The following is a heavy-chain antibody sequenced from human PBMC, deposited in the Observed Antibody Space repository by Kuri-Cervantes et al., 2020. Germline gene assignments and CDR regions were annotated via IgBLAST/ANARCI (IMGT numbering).Heavy chain of an antibody. Sequence: GESLKISCAASGFTVSSNYMSWVRQAPGKGLEWVSVIYSGGSTYYADSVKGRSTISRDNSKNTLYLQMNSLRAEDTAVYYCAREGARWFGRKYYYYGMDVWSQGTTVTVSS. CDR2: IYSGGST. J-gene: IGHJ6*02. CDR3: AREGARWFGRKYYYYGMDV. V-gene: IGHV3-53*01. D-gene: IGHD3-10*01. CDR1: GFTVSSNY.